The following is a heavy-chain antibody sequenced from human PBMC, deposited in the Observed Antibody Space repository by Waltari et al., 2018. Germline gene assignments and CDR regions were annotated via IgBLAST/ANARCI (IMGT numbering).Heavy chain of an antibody. CDR3: AKDGGSVRDGYNVH. D-gene: IGHD5-12*01. V-gene: IGHV3-30*18. CDR2: ISYDGSNK. Sequence: QVQLVESGGGVVQPGRSLRLSCAASGFTFSSYGMHWVRQAPGKGLEWVAVISYDGSNKYYADSVKCRFTISRDNSKNTLYLQMNSLRAEDTAVYYCAKDGGSVRDGYNVHWGQGTLVTVSS. J-gene: IGHJ4*02. CDR1: GFTFSSYG.